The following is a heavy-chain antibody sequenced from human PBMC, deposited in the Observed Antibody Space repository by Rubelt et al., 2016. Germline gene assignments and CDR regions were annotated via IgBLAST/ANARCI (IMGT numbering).Heavy chain of an antibody. CDR1: GYTFTSNA. V-gene: IGHV1-8*02. CDR3: ARGIDAGVDY. CDR2: MRPIGGYI. J-gene: IGHJ4*02. D-gene: IGHD2-15*01. Sequence: QVQLVQSGAEVKKPGASVRVSCKASGYTFTSNAIHWVRQAPGQRLEWMGWMRPIGGYIGYAQKFQGRVTMTRNPSKSTAYMEMSGLRPEDTAVYYCARGIDAGVDYWGQGTVLTVSS.